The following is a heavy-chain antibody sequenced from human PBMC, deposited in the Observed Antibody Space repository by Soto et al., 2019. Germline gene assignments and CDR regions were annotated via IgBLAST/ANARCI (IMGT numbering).Heavy chain of an antibody. D-gene: IGHD6-13*01. CDR2: ISGSGVST. V-gene: IGHV3-23*01. Sequence: EVQLLESGGGLVQPGGSLRLSCGAPQFTFSTYAMSWVRQAPGKGLDWVSAISGSGVSTYYADSVKGRFTISRDNSKNTLYRQMNSLRAEDTAVYYCAKGRSSSWYPTANWFDPWGQGTLVTVSS. CDR3: AKGRSSSWYPTANWFDP. J-gene: IGHJ5*02. CDR1: QFTFSTYA.